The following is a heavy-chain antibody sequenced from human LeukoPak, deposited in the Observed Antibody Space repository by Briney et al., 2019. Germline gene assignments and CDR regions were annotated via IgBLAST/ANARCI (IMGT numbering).Heavy chain of an antibody. CDR2: MNPNSGNT. CDR3: ARKRAAPRWFDP. J-gene: IGHJ5*02. D-gene: IGHD6-13*01. V-gene: IGHV1-8*01. Sequence: ASVKVSCKASGYTFTSYDINWVRQATGQGLEWMGWMNPNSGNTGYAQKFQGRVTMTRNTSISTAYMELSSLRSEDTAVYYCARKRAAPRWFDPWGQGTLVTVSS. CDR1: GYTFTSYD.